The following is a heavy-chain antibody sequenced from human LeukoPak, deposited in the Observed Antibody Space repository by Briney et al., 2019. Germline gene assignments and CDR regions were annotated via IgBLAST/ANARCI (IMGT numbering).Heavy chain of an antibody. J-gene: IGHJ4*02. V-gene: IGHV3-7*01. CDR1: GFTFNTYW. CDR2: IKQDGSDK. D-gene: IGHD5-18*01. CDR3: ARDLNNFGYDY. Sequence: GGSLRLSCAASGFTFNTYWMNWVRQAPGKGLEWVANIKQDGSDKNYVDSVKGRFTISRDNAKNSLYLQMNSLRAEDTAVYYCARDLNNFGYDYWGQGTLVSVSS.